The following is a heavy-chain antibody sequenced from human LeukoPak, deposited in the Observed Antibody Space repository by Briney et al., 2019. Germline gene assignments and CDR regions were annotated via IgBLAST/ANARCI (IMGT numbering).Heavy chain of an antibody. CDR1: GYIFTSYA. CDR2: INTNTGNP. Sequence: ASVKVSCKASGYIFTSYAMNWVRQAPGQGLEWMGWINTNTGNPTYAQGFTGRFVFSLDTSVSTAYLQISSLKAEDTAVYYCARIGYCSGGSCSRFDPWGQGTLVTVSS. V-gene: IGHV7-4-1*02. J-gene: IGHJ5*02. CDR3: ARIGYCSGGSCSRFDP. D-gene: IGHD2-15*01.